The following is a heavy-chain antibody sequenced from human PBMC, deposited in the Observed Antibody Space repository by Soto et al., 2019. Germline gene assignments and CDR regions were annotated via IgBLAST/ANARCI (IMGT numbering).Heavy chain of an antibody. CDR2: IYYSGST. CDR1: GGSISSGGYY. J-gene: IGHJ4*02. D-gene: IGHD3-22*01. V-gene: IGHV4-31*03. Sequence: SETLSLTCTVSGGSISSGGYYWSWIRQHPGKGLEWIGYIYYSGSTYYNPSLKSRVTISVDTSKNQFSLKLSSVTAADTAVYYCAREDTLTTNFDYWGQGTLVTVSS. CDR3: AREDTLTTNFDY.